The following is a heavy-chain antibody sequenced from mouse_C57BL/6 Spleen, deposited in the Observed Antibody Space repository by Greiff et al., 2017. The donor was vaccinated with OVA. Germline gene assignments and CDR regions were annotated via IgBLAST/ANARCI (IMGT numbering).Heavy chain of an antibody. D-gene: IGHD1-1*01. V-gene: IGHV1-15*01. J-gene: IGHJ1*03. CDR3: TRSYSFYGSRYFDV. Sequence: VKLQESGAELVRPGASVTLSCKASGYTFTDYEMHWVKQTPVHGLEWIGAIDPETGGTAYNQKFKGKAILTADKSSSTAYMELRSLTSEDSAVYYCTRSYSFYGSRYFDVWGTGTTVTVSS. CDR2: IDPETGGT. CDR1: GYTFTDYE.